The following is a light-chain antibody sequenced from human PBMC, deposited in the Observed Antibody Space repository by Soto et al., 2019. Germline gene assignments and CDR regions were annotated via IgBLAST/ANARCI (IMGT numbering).Light chain of an antibody. J-gene: IGLJ1*01. Sequence: QSVLAQPPSASGTPGQRVTISCSGSSSNIGSNAVNWYQHLPGTAPKLLIFTDSQRPSGVPDRFSGSRSGTSASLAISGLQSEDEADYYCASWDGSLRGHVCGTGTKLTVL. CDR1: SSNIGSNA. CDR2: TDS. V-gene: IGLV1-44*01. CDR3: ASWDGSLRGHV.